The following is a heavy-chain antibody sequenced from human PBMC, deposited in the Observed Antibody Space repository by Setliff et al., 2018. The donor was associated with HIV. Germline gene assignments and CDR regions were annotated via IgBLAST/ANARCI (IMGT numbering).Heavy chain of an antibody. V-gene: IGHV4-59*01. CDR2: VYYTGST. CDR1: QGPPRFYY. J-gene: IGHJ4*02. D-gene: IGHD5-18*01. CDR3: ARDSGGYNYGFAVGSFDY. Sequence: PSETLSLTCPGESQGPPRFYYWTWIRQPPGKGLEWIGNVYYTGSTNYNPSLKSRITISIDTSKSQFSLKLTSVAAADTAVYYCARDSGGYNYGFAVGSFDYWGQGALVTSPQ.